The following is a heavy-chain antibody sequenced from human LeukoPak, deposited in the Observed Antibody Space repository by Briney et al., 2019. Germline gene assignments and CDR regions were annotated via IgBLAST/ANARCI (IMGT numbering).Heavy chain of an antibody. CDR1: GFTFSSYG. J-gene: IGHJ3*02. CDR2: IWFDGSKK. D-gene: IGHD3-16*01. CDR3: AREGYYYVWGSYSGALDI. Sequence: PGGSLRLSCATSGFTFSSYGMHWVRQAPGKGLEWVAVIWFDGSKKNYADSVKGRFTISRDNSKNTLYLQMNSLRAEDTALYYCAREGYYYVWGSYSGALDIWGQGTMVTVSS. V-gene: IGHV3-33*01.